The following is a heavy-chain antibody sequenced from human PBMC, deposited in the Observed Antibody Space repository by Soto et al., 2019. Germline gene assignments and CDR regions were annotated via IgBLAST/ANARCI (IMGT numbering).Heavy chain of an antibody. V-gene: IGHV5-51*01. CDR3: ARLSFIVGASSPFDY. J-gene: IGHJ4*02. D-gene: IGHD1-26*01. CDR2: IYPGDSDT. Sequence: GESLKISCKGSGYSFTSYWIGRVRQMPGKGLEWMGIIYPGDSDTRYSPSFQGQVTISADKSISTAYLQWSSLKASDTAMYYCARLSFIVGASSPFDYWGQGTLVTVSS. CDR1: GYSFTSYW.